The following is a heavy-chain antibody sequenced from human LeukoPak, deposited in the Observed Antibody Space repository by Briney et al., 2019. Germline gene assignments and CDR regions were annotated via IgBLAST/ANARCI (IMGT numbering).Heavy chain of an antibody. CDR3: ARVADWEGYFDY. D-gene: IGHD3/OR15-3a*01. J-gene: IGHJ4*02. V-gene: IGHV1-69*05. CDR2: IIPIFGTA. Sequence: ASVKVSCKASGGTFSSYAISWVRQAPGQGLEWMGGIIPIFGTANYAQKFQGRVTITTDESTSTAYMELSSLRSEDTAVYYCARVADWEGYFDYWGQGTLVTVSS. CDR1: GGTFSSYA.